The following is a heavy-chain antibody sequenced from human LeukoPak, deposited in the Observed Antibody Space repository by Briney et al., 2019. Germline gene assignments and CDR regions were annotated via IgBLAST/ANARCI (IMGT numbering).Heavy chain of an antibody. D-gene: IGHD6-13*01. CDR1: GYTFTSYD. V-gene: IGHV1-8*01. CDR3: ARESWAAAGLSDY. CDR2: MNPNSGNT. Sequence: ASVMVSCKASGYTFTSYDINWVRQATGQGLEWMGWMNPNSGNTGYAQKFQGRVTMTRNTSISTAYMELSSLRSEDPAVYYCARESWAAAGLSDYWGQGTLVTVSS. J-gene: IGHJ4*02.